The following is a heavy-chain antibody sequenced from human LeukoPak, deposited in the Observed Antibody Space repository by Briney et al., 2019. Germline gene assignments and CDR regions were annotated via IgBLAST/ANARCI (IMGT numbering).Heavy chain of an antibody. V-gene: IGHV3-23*01. CDR3: ANRKNEAPLDDY. CDR2: ISGIGGST. D-gene: IGHD6-6*01. CDR1: GFTFSSYA. Sequence: GALRLSCAASGFTFSSYAMRLGRPAPGEGVGLGSAISGIGGSTYYADSVKGRFTIARDNSKNTLYLQMNSLRAEDTAVYYCANRKNEAPLDDYWGQGTLVTVSS. J-gene: IGHJ4*02.